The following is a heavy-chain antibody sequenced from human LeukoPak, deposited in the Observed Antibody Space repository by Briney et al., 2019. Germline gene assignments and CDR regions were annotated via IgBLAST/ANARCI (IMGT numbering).Heavy chain of an antibody. CDR3: ARRVGSYFDY. CDR2: ISYDGSNK. J-gene: IGHJ4*02. CDR1: GFTFSSYA. D-gene: IGHD1-26*01. Sequence: PGGSLRLSCAASGFTFSSYAMHWVRHAPGKGLEWLAFISYDGSNKYYGGSVKGRFTVSRDNSENTLYLQMNSLTGEDTAVYYCARRVGSYFDYWGQGTLVTVSS. V-gene: IGHV3-30-3*01.